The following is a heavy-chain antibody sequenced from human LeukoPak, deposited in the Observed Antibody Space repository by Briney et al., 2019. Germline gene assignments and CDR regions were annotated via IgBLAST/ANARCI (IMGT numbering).Heavy chain of an antibody. J-gene: IGHJ4*02. Sequence: GGSLRLSCAASGLTFSSYAMSWVRQAPGKGLEWVSLISGSGGSTYYADSVKGRFTISRDNSKNTLYLQMNSLRAEDTAVYYCARRAGAYSHPYDYWGQGTLVTVSS. D-gene: IGHD4/OR15-4a*01. V-gene: IGHV3-23*01. CDR3: ARRAGAYSHPYDY. CDR2: ISGSGGST. CDR1: GLTFSSYA.